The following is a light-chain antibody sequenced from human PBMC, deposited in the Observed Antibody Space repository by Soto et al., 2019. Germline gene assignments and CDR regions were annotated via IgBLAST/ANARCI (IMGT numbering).Light chain of an antibody. J-gene: IGKJ3*01. CDR2: KAS. Sequence: DIQMTQSPSTLSASVGDRVTITCRASQSISSWLDWYQQKPGKAPKLLIYKASSLESGVPSRFSGSGSGAEFTLTISSLQPDDFATYYCQQYNRYPFTFGPGTKVDIK. V-gene: IGKV1-5*03. CDR1: QSISSW. CDR3: QQYNRYPFT.